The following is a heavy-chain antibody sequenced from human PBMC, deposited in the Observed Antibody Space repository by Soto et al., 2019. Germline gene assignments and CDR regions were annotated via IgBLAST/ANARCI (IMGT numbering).Heavy chain of an antibody. Sequence: QVQLVESGGGVVQPGRSLRLSCAASGFTFSSYGMHWARQAPGKGLEWVAVISYDGSNKYYADSVKGRFTISRDNSKNTLYLQMNSLRAEDTAVYYCAKGGDYGGNSGVDYWGQGTLVTVSS. V-gene: IGHV3-30*18. CDR2: ISYDGSNK. CDR3: AKGGDYGGNSGVDY. D-gene: IGHD4-17*01. CDR1: GFTFSSYG. J-gene: IGHJ4*02.